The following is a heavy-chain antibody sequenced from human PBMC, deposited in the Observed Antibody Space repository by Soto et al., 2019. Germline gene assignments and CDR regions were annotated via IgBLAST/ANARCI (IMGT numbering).Heavy chain of an antibody. CDR3: ATLGLRGVTGWFDP. CDR2: FDPEDGER. V-gene: IGHV1-24*01. CDR1: GYTLTELS. D-gene: IGHD3-10*01. J-gene: IGHJ5*02. Sequence: ASVKVSCKVSGYTLTELSMHWVRQAPGKGLEWMGGFDPEDGERIYAQKFQGRVTMTEDTSTDTAYMELSSLRSEDTAVYYCATLGLRGVTGWFDPWSQGTLVTVSS.